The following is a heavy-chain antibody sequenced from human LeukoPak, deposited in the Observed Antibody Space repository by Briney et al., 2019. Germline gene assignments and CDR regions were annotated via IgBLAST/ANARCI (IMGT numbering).Heavy chain of an antibody. D-gene: IGHD5-24*01. V-gene: IGHV3-23*01. J-gene: IGHJ4*02. CDR2: IGGSGDRT. CDR1: GFTFDDYG. Sequence: GGSLRLSCAASGFTFDDYGMSWVRQAPGKGLEWVPGIGGSGDRTYYADSVKGRFSISRDNSKNTLYLQINSLRVEDTAVYYCAKDMRMASFEHWGRGTQVTVSS. CDR3: AKDMRMASFEH.